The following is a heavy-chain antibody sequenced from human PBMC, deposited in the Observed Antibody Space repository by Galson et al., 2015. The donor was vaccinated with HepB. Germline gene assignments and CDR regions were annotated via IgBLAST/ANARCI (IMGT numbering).Heavy chain of an antibody. CDR1: GFTFSNVW. J-gene: IGHJ4*02. V-gene: IGHV3-15*01. Sequence: SLRLSCAASGFTFSNVWMSWVRQGPGKGPEWVGGIKSKREDGTADHAAPVKGRFTISRDDSKDTLYLQMDSLKTEDTAVYYCGVYSYGAVGHWGQGTLVTVSS. D-gene: IGHD5-18*01. CDR2: IKSKREDGTA. CDR3: GVYSYGAVGH.